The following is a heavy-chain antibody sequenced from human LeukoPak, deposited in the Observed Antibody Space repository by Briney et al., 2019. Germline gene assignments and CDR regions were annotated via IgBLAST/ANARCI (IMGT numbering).Heavy chain of an antibody. V-gene: IGHV4-30-4*01. D-gene: IGHD4-17*01. CDR3: ARALYSITTVTTEYWFDY. Sequence: SETRSLTCTVSAGSISSGDYYWSWLRQPPGKGLEGLGYIYYSGTTYYNPSLQTRVIISVDTSKNQFSLKLTSVTAADTAVYYCARALYSITTVTTEYWFDYWGQGTLVTVSS. CDR2: IYYSGTT. J-gene: IGHJ4*02. CDR1: AGSISSGDYY.